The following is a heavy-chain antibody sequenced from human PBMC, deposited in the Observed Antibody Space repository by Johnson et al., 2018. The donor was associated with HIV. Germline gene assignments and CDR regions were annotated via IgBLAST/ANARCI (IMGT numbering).Heavy chain of an antibody. D-gene: IGHD2-15*01. CDR3: ARVPWSLDAFDI. CDR2: IYSGGST. J-gene: IGHJ3*02. Sequence: VQLVESGGGLVQPGGSLRLSCAASGFTVSSNYMSWVRQAPGKGLEWVSVIYSGGSTYYADSVKGRFTISRDNSKYTLYLQMNSLRAEDTAVYYCARVPWSLDAFDIWGQGAMVTVSS. CDR1: GFTVSSNY. V-gene: IGHV3-66*01.